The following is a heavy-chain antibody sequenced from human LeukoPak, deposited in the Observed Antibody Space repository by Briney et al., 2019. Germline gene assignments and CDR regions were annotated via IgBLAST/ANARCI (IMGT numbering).Heavy chain of an antibody. CDR2: IYYSGST. D-gene: IGHD3-22*01. Sequence: SETLSLTCAVYGGSFSGYYWSWIRQHPGKGLEWIGYIYYSGSTYYNPSLKSRVTISVDTSKNQFSLKLSSVTAADTAVYYCARGAYYYDSSGLNWFDPWGQGTLVTVSS. V-gene: IGHV4-31*11. J-gene: IGHJ5*02. CDR3: ARGAYYYDSSGLNWFDP. CDR1: GGSFSGYY.